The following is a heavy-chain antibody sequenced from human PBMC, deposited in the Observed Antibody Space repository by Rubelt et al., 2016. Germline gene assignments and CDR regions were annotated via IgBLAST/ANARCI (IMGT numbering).Heavy chain of an antibody. D-gene: IGHD3-22*01. Sequence: GKGLEWVSVIYSGGSTYYADSVKGRFTISRDNSKNTLYLQMNSLRAEDTAVYYCAKDDSFPRYYYYMDVWGKGTTVTVSS. V-gene: IGHV3-53*01. CDR2: IYSGGST. J-gene: IGHJ6*03. CDR3: AKDDSFPRYYYYMDV.